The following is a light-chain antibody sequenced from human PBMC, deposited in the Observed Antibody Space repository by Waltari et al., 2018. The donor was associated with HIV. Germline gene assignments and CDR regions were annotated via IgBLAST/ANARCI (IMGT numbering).Light chain of an antibody. CDR3: AAWDDSLNGHWV. CDR2: SDT. J-gene: IGLJ3*02. CDR1: SSNIGRNT. V-gene: IGLV1-44*01. Sequence: GSSSNIGRNTVNWYQQLPGTAPKLLIFSDTQRPSGVPDRFSGSKSGTSASLAISGLQSEDEGDYYCAAWDDSLNGHWVFGGGTRVTVL.